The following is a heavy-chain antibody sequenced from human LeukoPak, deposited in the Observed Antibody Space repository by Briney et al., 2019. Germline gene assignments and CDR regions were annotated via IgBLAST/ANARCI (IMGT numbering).Heavy chain of an antibody. Sequence: PSETLSLTCTVSGGSISSYYWSWIRQPPGKGLEWIGYIYYSGSTNYNPSLKSRVTISVDTSKNQFSLKLSSVTAADTAVYYCARGLRDGYNLRYYFDYWGQGTLVTVSS. CDR3: ARGLRDGYNLRYYFDY. CDR2: IYYSGST. D-gene: IGHD5-24*01. J-gene: IGHJ4*02. CDR1: GGSISSYY. V-gene: IGHV4-59*01.